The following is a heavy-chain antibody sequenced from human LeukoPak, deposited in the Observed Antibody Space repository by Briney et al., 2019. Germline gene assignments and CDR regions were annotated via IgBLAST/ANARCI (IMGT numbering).Heavy chain of an antibody. CDR3: ARDSSGLPFDY. V-gene: IGHV3-7*01. CDR2: INHDGSEQ. CDR1: EFVVSSNY. J-gene: IGHJ4*02. D-gene: IGHD6-19*01. Sequence: GGSLRLSCAASEFVVSSNYMNWVRQAPGKGLEWVANINHDGSEQYYVDSVKGRFTISRDNAKNSLYLQMNSLRAEDTAVYYCARDSSGLPFDYWGQGTLVTVSS.